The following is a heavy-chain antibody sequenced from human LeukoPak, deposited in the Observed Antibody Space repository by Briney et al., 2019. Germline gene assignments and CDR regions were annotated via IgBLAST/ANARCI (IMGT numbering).Heavy chain of an antibody. D-gene: IGHD2-15*01. CDR3: ARDAYCSGGSCYIY. Sequence: PGRSLRLSCAASGFTFSSYAMHWVRQAPGKGLEWVAVISYDGSNKDYADSVKGRFTISRDNAENSLDLQMNSLRAEDTAVYYCARDAYCSGGSCYIYWGQGTLVTVSS. CDR1: GFTFSSYA. V-gene: IGHV3-30-3*01. J-gene: IGHJ4*02. CDR2: ISYDGSNK.